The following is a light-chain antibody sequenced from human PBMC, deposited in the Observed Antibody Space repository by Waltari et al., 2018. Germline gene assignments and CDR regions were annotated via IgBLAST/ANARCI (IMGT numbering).Light chain of an antibody. J-gene: IGKJ1*01. V-gene: IGKV3-20*01. CDR1: QRVTGN. CDR2: GAS. CDR3: QQYGSSPRT. Sequence: EIVLTQSPGTLSLSPGERATLSCRPSQRVTGNLAWYQQNPGQAPRLLISGASSRATGIPDRFSGSGSGPDFTLTISRLEPEDFAVYYCQQYGSSPRTFGQGTRVEIK.